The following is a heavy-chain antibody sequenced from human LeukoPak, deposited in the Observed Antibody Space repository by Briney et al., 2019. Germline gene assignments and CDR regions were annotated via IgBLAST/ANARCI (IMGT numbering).Heavy chain of an antibody. Sequence: PGGSLRLSCAASGFTFSSYAMSWVRQPPGKGLEWVSAISGSGGSTYYADSVKGRFTISRDNSKNTRYLQMNSLRAEDTAVYYCAKDPRRYYYDSSGYLDAFDIWGQGTMVTVSS. D-gene: IGHD3-22*01. CDR2: ISGSGGST. J-gene: IGHJ3*02. CDR3: AKDPRRYYYDSSGYLDAFDI. V-gene: IGHV3-23*01. CDR1: GFTFSSYA.